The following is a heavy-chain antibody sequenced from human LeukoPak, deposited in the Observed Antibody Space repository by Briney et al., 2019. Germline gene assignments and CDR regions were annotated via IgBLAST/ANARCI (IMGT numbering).Heavy chain of an antibody. CDR1: GFTFSSYA. CDR3: ARGLREGFDY. CDR2: ISGSGGST. J-gene: IGHJ4*02. Sequence: GGSLRLSCAASGFTFSSYAMSWVRQAPGKGLEWVSAISGSGGSTYYADSVKGRFTISRDNAKNSLYLQMNSLRAEDTAVYYCARGLREGFDYWGQGTLVTVSS. V-gene: IGHV3-23*01.